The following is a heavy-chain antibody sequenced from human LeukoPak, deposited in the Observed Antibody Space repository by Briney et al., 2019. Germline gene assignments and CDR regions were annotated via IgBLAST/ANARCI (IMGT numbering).Heavy chain of an antibody. CDR3: ARLLV. CDR1: GFTFTNYW. J-gene: IGHJ4*02. D-gene: IGHD2-8*02. V-gene: IGHV3-7*01. CDR2: IKYDGSEK. Sequence: PGGSLRLSCVASGFTFTNYWMSWVRQAPGKGLEWVANIKYDGSEKYYVDSVKGRFTISRDNAKNSLYLQMNSLRDEDTAVYYCARLLVWGQGTLVTVSS.